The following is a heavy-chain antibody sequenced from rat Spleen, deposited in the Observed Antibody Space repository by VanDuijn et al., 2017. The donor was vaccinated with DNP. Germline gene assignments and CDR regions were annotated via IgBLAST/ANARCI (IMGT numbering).Heavy chain of an antibody. J-gene: IGHJ1*01. CDR1: GFTFSDYY. Sequence: EVQLVESDGGLVQPGRSLKLSCAASGFTFSDYYMAWVRQAPTKGLEWVATISYYGSSTYYRDSVKGRFTISRDNAKSTLYLQMDSLRSEDTATYYCARQADYYSSLHWYFDFWGPGTMVTVSS. V-gene: IGHV5-29*01. CDR2: ISYYGSST. D-gene: IGHD1-2*01. CDR3: ARQADYYSSLHWYFDF.